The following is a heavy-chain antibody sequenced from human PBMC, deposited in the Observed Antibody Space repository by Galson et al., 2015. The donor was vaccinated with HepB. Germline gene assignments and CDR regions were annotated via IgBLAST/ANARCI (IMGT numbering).Heavy chain of an antibody. J-gene: IGHJ4*02. CDR1: GYIFTTYG. CDR3: ARDEGLGPYYFHY. CDR2: INTGDGHT. Sequence: SVKVSCKASGYIFTTYGIHWVRQAPGQRLELMGWINTGDGHTLYSPKFQGRVTITRDTSATTAYMELSSLTAEDTAIYFCARDEGLGPYYFHYWGQGTLVIVSS. V-gene: IGHV1-3*04.